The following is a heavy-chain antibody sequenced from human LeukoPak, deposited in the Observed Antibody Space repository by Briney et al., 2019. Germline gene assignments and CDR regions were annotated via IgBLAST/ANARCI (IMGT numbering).Heavy chain of an antibody. V-gene: IGHV1-8*03. J-gene: IGHJ4*02. D-gene: IGHD2-15*01. Sequence: ASVKVSCKASGYTFTSYDINWVRQATGQGLEWMGWMNPNSGNTGYAQKFQGRVTITRNTSISTVYMELSSLRSEDTAVYYCARNLGYCSGGSCHFDYWGQGTLVTVSS. CDR2: MNPNSGNT. CDR1: GYTFTSYD. CDR3: ARNLGYCSGGSCHFDY.